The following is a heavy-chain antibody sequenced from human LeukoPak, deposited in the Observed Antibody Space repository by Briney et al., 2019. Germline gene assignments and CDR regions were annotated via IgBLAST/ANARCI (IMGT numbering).Heavy chain of an antibody. V-gene: IGHV4-39*01. CDR1: GGSISSSSYY. Sequence: PSETLSLTCTVSGGSISSSSYYWDWIRQPPGKGLEWIGNIYYSGSTYYNPSLKSRVTISVDTSKNQFSLKLSSVTAADTAVYYCARHGTYCSSTSCYSDAFDIWGQGTMVTVSS. CDR2: IYYSGST. D-gene: IGHD2-2*01. CDR3: ARHGTYCSSTSCYSDAFDI. J-gene: IGHJ3*02.